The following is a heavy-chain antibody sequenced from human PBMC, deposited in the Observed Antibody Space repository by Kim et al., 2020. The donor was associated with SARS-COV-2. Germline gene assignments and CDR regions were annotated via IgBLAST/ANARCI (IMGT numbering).Heavy chain of an antibody. J-gene: IGHJ4*02. V-gene: IGHV3-33*05. Sequence: GGSLRLSCAASGFTFSDYAIHWVRHAPGKGLEWVAVISYDGGNKYYADSVKGRFTISRDNSKNTLYLQMNSLRAEDTAVYYCARDPSSGHSSGWYGVGFDYWGQGTLVTVSS. CDR1: GFTFSDYA. D-gene: IGHD6-19*01. CDR2: ISYDGGNK. CDR3: ARDPSSGHSSGWYGVGFDY.